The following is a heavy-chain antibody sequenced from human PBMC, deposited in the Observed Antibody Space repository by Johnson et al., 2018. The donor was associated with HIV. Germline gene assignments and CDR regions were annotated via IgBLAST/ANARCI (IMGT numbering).Heavy chain of an antibody. J-gene: IGHJ3*02. CDR3: ARNGLIPAAKGVAFDI. D-gene: IGHD2-2*01. Sequence: QVQLVESGGGLVKPGGSLRLSCAVSGFIFRDYYMSWIRQAPGKGLEWVSYISSSGKSTNYADSVKGRFTISRDNAKNSLSLQMNSLRAEDTAVYYCARNGLIPAAKGVAFDIWGHGTTVTVSS. CDR2: ISSSGKST. CDR1: GFIFRDYY. V-gene: IGHV3-11*01.